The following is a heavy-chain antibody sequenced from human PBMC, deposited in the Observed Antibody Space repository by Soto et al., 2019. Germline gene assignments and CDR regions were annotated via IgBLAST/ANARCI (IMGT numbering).Heavy chain of an antibody. Sequence: QVQLQESGPGLVKPSGTLSLTCAVSSGTISSSNWWTWVRQPPGKGLEWIGEINQRGRPNSNPSLRSTVTISVDKSKSQFFLKLSSVTAADTAIYYCAGLGMVAAHREFDPWGQGTLVTVSS. CDR3: AGLGMVAAHREFDP. CDR1: SGTISSSNW. D-gene: IGHD2-15*01. CDR2: INQRGRP. V-gene: IGHV4-4*02. J-gene: IGHJ5*02.